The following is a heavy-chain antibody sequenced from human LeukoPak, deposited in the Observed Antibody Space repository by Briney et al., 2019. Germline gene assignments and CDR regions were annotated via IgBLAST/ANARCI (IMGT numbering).Heavy chain of an antibody. CDR1: GFAFSSYA. V-gene: IGHV3-23*01. J-gene: IGHJ4*02. D-gene: IGHD3-22*01. CDR2: ISGSYGST. CDR3: ATLGSDSSGYYDY. Sequence: GSLRLSCVVSGFAFSSYAMSWVRQAPGKGLEWVSTISGSYGSTYYADSVKGRFTISRDNSKNTLYLQLNSLRAEDTAVYYCATLGSDSSGYYDYWGQGTLVTVSS.